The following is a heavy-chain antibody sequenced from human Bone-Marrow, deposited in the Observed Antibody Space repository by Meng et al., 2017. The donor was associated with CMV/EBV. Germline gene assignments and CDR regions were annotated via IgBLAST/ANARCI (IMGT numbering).Heavy chain of an antibody. CDR2: ISPTSTYV. CDR3: ARDSTTTYCSGGSCYPLSYGMDV. V-gene: IGHV3-21*01. J-gene: IGHJ6*02. D-gene: IGHD2-15*01. CDR1: GFTFSVFN. Sequence: GESLKISCAASGFTFSVFNMNWIRQAPGKGLEWVSSISPTSTYVHYADSVKGRFTISRDNSKNTLYLQMNSLRAEDTAVYYCARDSTTTYCSGGSCYPLSYGMDVWGQGTTVTVSS.